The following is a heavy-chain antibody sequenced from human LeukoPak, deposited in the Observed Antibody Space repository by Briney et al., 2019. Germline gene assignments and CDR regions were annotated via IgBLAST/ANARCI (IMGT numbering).Heavy chain of an antibody. V-gene: IGHV1-69*01. J-gene: IGHJ4*02. D-gene: IGHD3-10*01. CDR2: IIPIFGTA. CDR1: GGTFSSYA. CDR3: ARVLLWFGRTNYYFDY. Sequence: SVKVSCKASGGTFSSYAISWVRQAPGQGLEWMGGIIPIFGTANYAQKFQGRVTITADESTSTAYMELSSLRSEDTAVYYCARVLLWFGRTNYYFDYWGQGTLVTVSS.